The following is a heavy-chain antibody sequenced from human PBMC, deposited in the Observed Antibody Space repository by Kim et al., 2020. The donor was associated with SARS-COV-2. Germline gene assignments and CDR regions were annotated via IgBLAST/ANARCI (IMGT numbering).Heavy chain of an antibody. CDR1: GGSISSYY. CDR3: ARYDPYDYYFDY. V-gene: IGHV4-59*13. Sequence: SETLSLTCTVSGGSISSYYWSWIRQPPGKGLEWIGYIYYSGSTNYNPSLKSRVTISVDTSKNQFSLKLSSVTAADTAVYYCARYDPYDYYFDYWGQGTLVTVSS. D-gene: IGHD3-3*01. J-gene: IGHJ4*02. CDR2: IYYSGST.